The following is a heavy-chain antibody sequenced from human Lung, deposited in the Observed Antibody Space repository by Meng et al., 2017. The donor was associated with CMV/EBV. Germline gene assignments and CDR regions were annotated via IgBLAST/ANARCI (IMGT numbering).Heavy chain of an antibody. J-gene: IGHJ4*02. CDR1: GYTFGSYG. CDR2: FVNYVDT. Sequence: QARLLQSGHEVKKPWASVMVSCKASGYTFGSYGICWVRQAPGQGLEWMGWFVNYVDTYPAPKFQGRVTMTTDTHTNTAFMELRSLTSDDTAVYYCASGTQGRSYCDYWGQGTLVTVSS. V-gene: IGHV1-18*01. CDR3: ASGTQGRSYCDY. D-gene: IGHD2-15*01.